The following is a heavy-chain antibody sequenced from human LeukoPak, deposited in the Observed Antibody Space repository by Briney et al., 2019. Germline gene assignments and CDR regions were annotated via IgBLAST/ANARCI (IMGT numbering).Heavy chain of an antibody. V-gene: IGHV4-34*01. Sequence: PSETLPLTCAVYGVSFSGYYWSWLRQPPGKGLEWIGEINHSGSTNYNPSLKSRVTISVDTSKNQFSLKLSSVTAADTAVYYCARVRTRRRYFDWLLSPNWFDPWGQGTLVTVSS. CDR1: GVSFSGYY. D-gene: IGHD3-9*01. CDR3: ARVRTRRRYFDWLLSPNWFDP. CDR2: INHSGST. J-gene: IGHJ5*02.